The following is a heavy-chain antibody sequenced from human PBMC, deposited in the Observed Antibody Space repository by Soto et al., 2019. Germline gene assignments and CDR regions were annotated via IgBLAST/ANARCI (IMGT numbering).Heavy chain of an antibody. CDR2: IYTSGST. V-gene: IGHV4-4*07. CDR1: GGSISSYY. CDR3: AREHYYDSSGYYPWDYGMDV. D-gene: IGHD3-22*01. Sequence: SETLSLTCTVSGGSISSYYWSWIRQPAGKGLEWIGRIYTSGSTNYNPSLKSRVTMSVDTSKNQFSLKLSSVTAADTAVYYCAREHYYDSSGYYPWDYGMDVWGQGTTVTVSS. J-gene: IGHJ6*02.